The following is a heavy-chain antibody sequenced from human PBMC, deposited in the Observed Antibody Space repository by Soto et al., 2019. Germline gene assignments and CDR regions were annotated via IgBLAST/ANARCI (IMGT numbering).Heavy chain of an antibody. CDR1: GFTFSSYG. Sequence: TGGSLRLCCAASGFTFSSYGMHWVRQAPGKGLEWVAVISYDGSNKYYADSVKGRFTSSRDNGKKLMYLQMNSLRAEDTAVYYCARVEGSGNFKFVAFDMWGQGTMVTVSS. CDR3: ARVEGSGNFKFVAFDM. CDR2: ISYDGSNK. D-gene: IGHD3-10*01. V-gene: IGHV3-30*03. J-gene: IGHJ3*02.